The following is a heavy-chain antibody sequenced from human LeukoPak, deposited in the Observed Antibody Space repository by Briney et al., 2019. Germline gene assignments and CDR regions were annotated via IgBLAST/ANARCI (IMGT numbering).Heavy chain of an antibody. V-gene: IGHV3-23*03. J-gene: IGHJ5*02. Sequence: GGSLRLSCAASGFTFSSYTMSWVRQAPGKGLEWVSGIFDGGSPSYHPDSVRGRFTVSRDNSKNIVYLEMSRLSVDDPAIYYCAKALEAAGDPWGQGTLVTVSS. CDR1: GFTFSSYT. CDR2: IFDGGSPS. D-gene: IGHD6-13*01. CDR3: AKALEAAGDP.